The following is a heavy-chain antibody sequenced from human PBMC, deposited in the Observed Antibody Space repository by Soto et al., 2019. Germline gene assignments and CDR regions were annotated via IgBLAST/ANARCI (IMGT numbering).Heavy chain of an antibody. CDR1: GFTFSSYA. CDR3: AREYSSSWTSPYYYYGMDV. Sequence: SLRLSCAASGFTFSSYAMHWVRQAPGKGLEWVAVISYDGSNKYYADSVKGRFTISRDNSKNTLYLQMNSLRAEDTAVYYCAREYSSSWTSPYYYYGMDVWGQGTTVTVSS. V-gene: IGHV3-30-3*01. CDR2: ISYDGSNK. D-gene: IGHD6-13*01. J-gene: IGHJ6*02.